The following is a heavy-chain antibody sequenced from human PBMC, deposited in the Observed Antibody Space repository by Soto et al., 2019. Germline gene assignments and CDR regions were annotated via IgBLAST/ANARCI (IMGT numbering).Heavy chain of an antibody. CDR1: GGSFSSYA. Sequence: SVQVSCKDCGGSFSSYAISWVRQPPGQRVEWMGGIIHIFGSENYAQTFQRRVTITADESTSTATIARSTLRTDDATGYYFSGRMSSFWSGAYGYWGQGTLVTVSS. CDR2: IIHIFGSE. D-gene: IGHD3-3*01. CDR3: SGRMSSFWSGAYGY. J-gene: IGHJ4*02. V-gene: IGHV1-69*13.